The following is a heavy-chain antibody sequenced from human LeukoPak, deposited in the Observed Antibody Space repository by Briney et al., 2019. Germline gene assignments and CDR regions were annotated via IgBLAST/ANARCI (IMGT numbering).Heavy chain of an antibody. D-gene: IGHD3-10*01. V-gene: IGHV4-31*03. CDR2: IYYTGT. CDR3: ARQGYGSGSQDNWFDP. J-gene: IGHJ5*02. CDR1: GGSNSSGAYS. Sequence: PSETLSLTCTVSGGSNSSGAYSWSWIRQHPGKGLEWIGYIYYTGTYYSPSLKSRVTISVDTSKNQFSLKLSSVTAADTAVYYCARQGYGSGSQDNWFDPWGQGTLVTVSS.